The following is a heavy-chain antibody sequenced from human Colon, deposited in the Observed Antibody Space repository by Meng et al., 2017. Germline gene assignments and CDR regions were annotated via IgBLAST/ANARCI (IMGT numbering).Heavy chain of an antibody. Sequence: QLQLQESGPGLVQPSGTLSLACAVSGDSIGNSKWWSWLRQSPGKGLEWIGEISNSGKTVYSPSLKSRVTISLDKSSNHFSLTLSPVTAADTAIYFRARERMRELGLFDYWGQGALVTVSS. J-gene: IGHJ4*02. CDR3: ARERMRELGLFDY. V-gene: IGHV4-4*02. CDR2: ISNSGKT. CDR1: GDSIGNSKW. D-gene: IGHD7-27*01.